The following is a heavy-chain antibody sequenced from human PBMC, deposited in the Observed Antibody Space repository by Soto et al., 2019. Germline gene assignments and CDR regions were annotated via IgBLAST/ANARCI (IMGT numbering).Heavy chain of an antibody. CDR3: TTTSRSGWSS. CDR1: GFTFSNAG. CDR2: IKSKTDGGTT. Sequence: EAQLVESGGGLVKPGGSLRPPWEASGFTFSNAGRNGVRQPPGRGLEWVGRIKSKTDGGTTDYAAPVNGRFTISRDDSKNTLYLQMNSLKTEDTAVYYCTTTSRSGWSSWGQGALVTVSS. D-gene: IGHD6-19*01. V-gene: IGHV3-15*07. J-gene: IGHJ4*02.